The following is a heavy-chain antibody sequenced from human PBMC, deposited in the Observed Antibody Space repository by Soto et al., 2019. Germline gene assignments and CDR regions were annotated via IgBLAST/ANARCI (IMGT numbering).Heavy chain of an antibody. CDR3: ARAPLNVTDGYNPKPWFDP. CDR2: ISYDGSNK. V-gene: IGHV3-30-3*01. Sequence: GGSLRLSCAASGFTFSSYAMHWVRQAPGKGLEWVAVISYDGSNKYYADSVKGRFTISRDNSKNTLYLQMNSLRAEDTAVYYCARAPLNVTDGYNPKPWFDPWGQGTLVTVSS. J-gene: IGHJ5*02. CDR1: GFTFSSYA. D-gene: IGHD5-12*01.